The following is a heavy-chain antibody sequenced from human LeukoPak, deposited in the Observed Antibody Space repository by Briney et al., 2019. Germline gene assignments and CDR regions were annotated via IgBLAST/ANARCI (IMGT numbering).Heavy chain of an antibody. CDR3: ARSSITIFGVVNNWFDP. D-gene: IGHD3-3*01. Sequence: GASVKVSCKASGYTFTGYYMHWVRQAPGQGLEWMGWINPNSGGTNYAQKFQGRVTMTRDTSISTAYMELSRLRSDDTAVYYCARSSITIFGVVNNWFDPWGQGTLVTVSS. CDR1: GYTFTGYY. CDR2: INPNSGGT. J-gene: IGHJ5*02. V-gene: IGHV1-2*02.